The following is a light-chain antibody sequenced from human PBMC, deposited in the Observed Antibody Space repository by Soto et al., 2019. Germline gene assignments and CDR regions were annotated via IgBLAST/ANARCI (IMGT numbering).Light chain of an antibody. Sequence: EIELTQSPGTLSVSPGERATRSCRATHSVSGSLAWYQQKPGRPPRLLIHSASTRATGIPARFSGSGSGTDFTLTISSLQSEDFAVYYCQQYNNWPRYTFGQGTRLEIK. CDR2: SAS. J-gene: IGKJ2*01. CDR3: QQYNNWPRYT. V-gene: IGKV3-15*01. CDR1: HSVSGS.